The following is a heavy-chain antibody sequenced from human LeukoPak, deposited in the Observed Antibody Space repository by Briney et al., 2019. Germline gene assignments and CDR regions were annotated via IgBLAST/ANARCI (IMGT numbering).Heavy chain of an antibody. CDR2: ISGSGTSP. J-gene: IGHJ4*02. CDR3: AKYGYYDFWSGLDY. V-gene: IGHV3-23*01. D-gene: IGHD3-3*01. Sequence: GGSLRLSCAASGFTFSNYAMSWVRQAPGKGLEWVSAISGSGTSPYYADSVKGRFTISRDNSKNTLYLQMNSLRAEDTAVYYCAKYGYYDFWSGLDYWGQGTLVTVSS. CDR1: GFTFSNYA.